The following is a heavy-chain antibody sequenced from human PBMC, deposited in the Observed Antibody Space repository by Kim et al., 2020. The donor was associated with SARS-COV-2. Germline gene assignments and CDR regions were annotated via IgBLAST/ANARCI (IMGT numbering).Heavy chain of an antibody. Sequence: GRFTTSRDNSKNTVYLQMSSLRAEDTALYYCARADGARVVISRMAHWFFDLWGRGTLVTVSS. CDR3: ARADGARVVISRMAHWFFDL. J-gene: IGHJ2*01. V-gene: IGHV3-30*15. D-gene: IGHD2-21*01.